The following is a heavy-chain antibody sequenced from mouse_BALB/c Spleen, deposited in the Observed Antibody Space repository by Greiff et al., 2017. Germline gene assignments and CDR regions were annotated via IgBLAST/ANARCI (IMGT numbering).Heavy chain of an antibody. CDR1: GFSLTSYG. CDR2: IWGDGST. CDR3: ARDRPYYYAMDY. J-gene: IGHJ4*01. V-gene: IGHV2-6-7*01. D-gene: IGHD3-2*02. Sequence: VKLQESGPGLVAPSQSLSITCTVSGFSLTSYGVNWVRQPPGKGLEWLGMIWGDGSTDYNSALKSRLSISKDNSKSQVFLKMNSLQTDDTARYYCARDRPYYYAMDYWGQGTSVTVSS.